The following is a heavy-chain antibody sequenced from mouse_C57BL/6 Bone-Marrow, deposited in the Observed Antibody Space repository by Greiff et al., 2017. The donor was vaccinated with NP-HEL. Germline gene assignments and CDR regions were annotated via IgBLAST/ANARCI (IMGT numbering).Heavy chain of an antibody. CDR2: ISDGGSYT. CDR1: GFTFSSYA. J-gene: IGHJ3*01. D-gene: IGHD2-4*01. CDR3: AREGLPAWFAY. Sequence: DVKLVESGGGLVKPGGSLKLSCAASGFTFSSYAMSWVRQTPEKRLEWVATISDGGSYTYYPDNVKGRFTISRDNAKNNLYLQMSHLKSEDTAMYYCAREGLPAWFAYWGQGTLVTVSA. V-gene: IGHV5-4*01.